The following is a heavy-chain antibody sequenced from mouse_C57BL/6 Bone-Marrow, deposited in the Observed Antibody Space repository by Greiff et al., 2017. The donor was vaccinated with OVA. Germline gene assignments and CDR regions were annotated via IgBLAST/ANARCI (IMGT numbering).Heavy chain of an antibody. V-gene: IGHV5-16*01. CDR1: GFTFSDYY. D-gene: IGHD1-1*01. J-gene: IGHJ1*03. CDR2: INYDGSST. CDR3: ARDCTVVGYFDV. Sequence: EVMLVESEGGLVQPGSSMKLSCTASGFTFSDYYMAWVRQVPEKGLEWVANINYDGSSTYYLDSLKSRFIISRDNAKNILYLQMSSLKSEDTATYYCARDCTVVGYFDVWGTGTTVTVSS.